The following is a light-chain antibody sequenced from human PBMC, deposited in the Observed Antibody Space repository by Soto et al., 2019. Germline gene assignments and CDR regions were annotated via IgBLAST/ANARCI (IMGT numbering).Light chain of an antibody. V-gene: IGKV1-5*01. CDR3: QQYTNTNNPWM. J-gene: IGKJ1*01. Sequence: DIQVTQSPPTLSASVGDRVTITCRALQTSATWMAWYQQKPGNAPTLLVYDASTMQSGVATRFSGSGAATEFTPIISGLQPEESATYYCQQYTNTNNPWMFGQGTKVDIK. CDR1: QTSATW. CDR2: DAS.